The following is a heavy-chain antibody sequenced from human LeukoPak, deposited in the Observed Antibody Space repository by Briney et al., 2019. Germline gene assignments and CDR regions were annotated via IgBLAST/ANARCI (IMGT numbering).Heavy chain of an antibody. CDR3: ARQTLNFDWLLYLDY. Sequence: PGGSLRLSCAASGFTFSSYAMSWVRQAPGKGLEWVSAISGSGGSTYYADSVKGRFTISRDNSKNTLYLQMNGLRAEDTAVYYCARQTLNFDWLLYLDYWGQGTLVTVSS. J-gene: IGHJ4*02. CDR1: GFTFSSYA. CDR2: ISGSGGST. V-gene: IGHV3-23*01. D-gene: IGHD3-9*01.